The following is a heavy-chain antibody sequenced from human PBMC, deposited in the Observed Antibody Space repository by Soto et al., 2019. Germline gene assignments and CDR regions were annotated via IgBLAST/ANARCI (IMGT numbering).Heavy chain of an antibody. D-gene: IGHD3-10*01. V-gene: IGHV3-21*01. CDR1: GFTFSSYS. CDR3: XXXXHXXXXXXXGSPTDY. Sequence: EVQLVESGGGLVKPGGSLRLSCAASGFTFSSYSMNWVRQAPGKGLEXXSSISSTSTYIYYADSGKGRFTISRDNAKXXXXXXXXXXXXXXXXXXXXXXXXHXXXXXXXGSPTDYWGQGTLVTVSS. CDR2: ISSTSTYI. J-gene: IGHJ4*02.